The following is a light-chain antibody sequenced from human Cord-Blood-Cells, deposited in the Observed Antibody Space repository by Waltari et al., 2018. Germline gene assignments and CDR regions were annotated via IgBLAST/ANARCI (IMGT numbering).Light chain of an antibody. V-gene: IGLV2-14*01. CDR1: SSDVGGYNY. J-gene: IGLJ1*01. CDR2: EVS. CDR3: SSYTSSRYV. Sequence: QSALTQPASVSGSPVQSITISCTGTSSDVGGYNYVSWYQQHPGKAPKLMIYEVSNRPSGVSNRFSGSKSGNTASLTISGLQAEDEADYYCSSYTSSRYVFGTGTKVTVL.